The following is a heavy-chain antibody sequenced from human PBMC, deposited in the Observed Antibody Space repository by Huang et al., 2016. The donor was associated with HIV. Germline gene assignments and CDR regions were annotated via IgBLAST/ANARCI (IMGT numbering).Heavy chain of an antibody. V-gene: IGHV5-51*01. J-gene: IGHJ4*02. D-gene: IGHD6-19*01. CDR3: ARRAAVAGYYFDY. Sequence: VQLVQSGAEVRKPGESLKISCKGSGYSFANYWIGWVRQTPGKGLEWRGSNKHGDSDTRYSPTCKGPLTISADKSITTAYRQGSSLKVSDTAMYYCARRAAVAGYYFDYWGQGTLITVSS. CDR1: GYSFANYW. CDR2: NKHGDSDT.